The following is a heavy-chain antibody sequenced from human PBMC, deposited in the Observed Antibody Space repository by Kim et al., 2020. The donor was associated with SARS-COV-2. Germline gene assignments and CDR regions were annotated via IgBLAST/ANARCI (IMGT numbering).Heavy chain of an antibody. CDR1: GGSISSYY. Sequence: SETLSLTCTVSGGSISSYYWSWIRQPPGKGLEWIGYIYYSGSTNYNPSLKSRVTISVDTSKNQFSLKLSSVTAADTAVYYCATTLAYCGGDCYEDAFDIWGQGTMVTVSS. V-gene: IGHV4-59*13. CDR3: ATTLAYCGGDCYEDAFDI. J-gene: IGHJ3*02. CDR2: IYYSGST. D-gene: IGHD2-21*02.